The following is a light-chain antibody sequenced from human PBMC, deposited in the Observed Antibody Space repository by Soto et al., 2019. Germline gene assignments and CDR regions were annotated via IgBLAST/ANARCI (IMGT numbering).Light chain of an antibody. CDR3: QQYKNWPL. Sequence: IVVTQSPATLSVSPGEGVTLSCTTSQSVSSHVAWYQQKPGQAPRLLLYGASTRATGIPARFSGSGSGTEFTLTISSLQSEDFAVYYCQQYKNWPLFGQGTRLEIK. CDR1: QSVSSH. CDR2: GAS. V-gene: IGKV3-15*01. J-gene: IGKJ5*01.